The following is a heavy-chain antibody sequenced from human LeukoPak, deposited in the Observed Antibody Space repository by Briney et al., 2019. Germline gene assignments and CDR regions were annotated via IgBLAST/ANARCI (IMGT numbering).Heavy chain of an antibody. Sequence: GGSLRLSCAASGFTFSSYAMNWVRQAPGKGLEWVSVISGSGGSTYYADSVKGRFTISRANSKNTLYLQMNSLRAEDTAVYYCARETTVTALDYWGQGTLVTVSS. J-gene: IGHJ4*02. V-gene: IGHV3-23*01. CDR3: ARETTVTALDY. D-gene: IGHD4-17*01. CDR1: GFTFSSYA. CDR2: ISGSGGST.